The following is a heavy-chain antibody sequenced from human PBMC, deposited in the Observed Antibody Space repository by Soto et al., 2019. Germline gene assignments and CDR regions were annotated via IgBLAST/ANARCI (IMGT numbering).Heavy chain of an antibody. CDR1: GGSISSSSYY. V-gene: IGHV4-39*01. CDR3: ARQGAYGSGSY. Sequence: QLQLQESGPGLVKPSETLSLTCTVSGGSISSSSYYWGWIRQPPGKGLEWIGSIYYSGSTYYNPSLKSRVTISVDTSKNQFSLKLSSVTAADTAVYYCARQGAYGSGSYWGQGTLVTVSS. CDR2: IYYSGST. J-gene: IGHJ4*02. D-gene: IGHD3-10*01.